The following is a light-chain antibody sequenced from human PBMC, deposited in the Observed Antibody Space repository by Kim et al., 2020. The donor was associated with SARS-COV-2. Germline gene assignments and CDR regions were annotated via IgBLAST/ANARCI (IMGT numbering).Light chain of an antibody. Sequence: EIVLTQSPGTLSLSPGERATLSCRASQSVSSSYLAWYQKKHGQAPRLLIYGASTRATGIPARFSGSGSGTEFTLTISSLQSEDFAFYYCQQYNNWPPLTFGGGTKVDIK. V-gene: IGKV3-15*01. CDR2: GAS. CDR1: QSVSSSY. CDR3: QQYNNWPPLT. J-gene: IGKJ4*01.